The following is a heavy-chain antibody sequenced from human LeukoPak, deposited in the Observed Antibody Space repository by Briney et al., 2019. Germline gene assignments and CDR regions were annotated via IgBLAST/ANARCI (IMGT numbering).Heavy chain of an antibody. J-gene: IGHJ4*02. Sequence: GGSLRLSCAASGFSFSDHYMDWVRQAPRKGLEWVGLTRNKANRYTTEYAASVKGRFTISRDDSKNSLYLQMNSLKTEDTALYYCASDPNYYDSSGLWGQGTLVTVSS. CDR3: ASDPNYYDSSGL. CDR1: GFSFSDHY. CDR2: TRNKANRYTT. D-gene: IGHD3-22*01. V-gene: IGHV3-72*01.